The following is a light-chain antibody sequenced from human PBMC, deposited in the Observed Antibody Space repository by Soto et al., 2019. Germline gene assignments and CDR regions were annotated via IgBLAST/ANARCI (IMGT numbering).Light chain of an antibody. CDR1: QGISSA. Sequence: AIQVTQSPSSLSASVGDRVNITCRASQGISSALVWYQQKPGKAPKLLIYDASTLASGVPSRFSGSGYGTDFTLTISSLQPGDFATDYCQQFDSNPLTFGGGTKVEI. J-gene: IGKJ4*01. V-gene: IGKV1-13*02. CDR3: QQFDSNPLT. CDR2: DAS.